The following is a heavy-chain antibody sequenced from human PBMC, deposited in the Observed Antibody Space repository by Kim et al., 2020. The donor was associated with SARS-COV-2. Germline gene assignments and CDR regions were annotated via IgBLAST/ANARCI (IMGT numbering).Heavy chain of an antibody. V-gene: IGHV3-23*01. CDR2: ITSSGDMT. CDR3: ARGRIRDESIGRLDY. J-gene: IGHJ4*01. CDR1: GFTFNRYT. D-gene: IGHD1-1*01. Sequence: GGSLRLSCAASGFTFNRYTMHWVRQAPGKGLEWLSTITSSGDMTYFADSVKGRFTISRDNSMNTLFLQMNRLRADDTALYYCARGRIRDESIGRLDYCG.